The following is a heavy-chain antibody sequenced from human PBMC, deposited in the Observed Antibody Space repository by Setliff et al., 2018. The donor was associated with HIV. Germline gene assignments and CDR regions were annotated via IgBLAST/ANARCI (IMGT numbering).Heavy chain of an antibody. CDR3: ARHVPRSSRIDY. CDR1: DDSLSRSDFY. V-gene: IGHV4-39*01. CDR2: IYDTWDT. J-gene: IGHJ4*02. D-gene: IGHD6-13*01. Sequence: SETLSLTCTVTDDSLSRSDFYWAWIRQPPEKGLEWVASIYDTWDTHYNPSLKSRVTISRDMSKNKFSLKLGSVTAADTAAYYCARHVPRSSRIDYWGQGTLVTISS.